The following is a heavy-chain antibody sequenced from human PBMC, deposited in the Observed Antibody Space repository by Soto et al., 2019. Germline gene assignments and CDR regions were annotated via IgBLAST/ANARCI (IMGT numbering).Heavy chain of an antibody. V-gene: IGHV3-21*01. Sequence: GGSLRLSCAASGFTFSSYSMNWVRQAPGKGLEWVSSISSSSSYIYYADSVKGRFTISRDNAKNSLYLQMNSLRAEDTAVYYCARVGGLHAFDIWGQGTMVTVSS. CDR3: ARVGGLHAFDI. D-gene: IGHD5-18*01. CDR2: ISSSSSYI. J-gene: IGHJ3*02. CDR1: GFTFSSYS.